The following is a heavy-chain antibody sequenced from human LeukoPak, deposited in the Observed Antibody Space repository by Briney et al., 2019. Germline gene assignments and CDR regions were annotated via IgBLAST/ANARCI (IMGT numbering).Heavy chain of an antibody. CDR2: IYYSGRT. Sequence: SETLSLTCTVSGDSISSSGYYWGWIRQPPGKGLEWIASIYYSGRTYYNPSFKSRITISVDSSKNQFSLRLSSVTAADTAVYYCARRKYYTIENWGQGTLVTVSS. D-gene: IGHD3-10*01. CDR3: ARRKYYTIEN. CDR1: GDSISSSGYY. J-gene: IGHJ4*02. V-gene: IGHV4-39*01.